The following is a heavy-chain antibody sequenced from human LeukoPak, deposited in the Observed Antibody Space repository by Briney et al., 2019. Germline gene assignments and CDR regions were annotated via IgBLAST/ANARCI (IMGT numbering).Heavy chain of an antibody. D-gene: IGHD2-2*01. CDR1: GFTFSSYG. V-gene: IGHV3-30*02. J-gene: IGHJ4*02. CDR2: IRYDGSNK. Sequence: PGGSLRLSCAASGFTFSSYGMHWVRQAPGKGLEWVAFIRYDGSNKYYADSVKGRFTISRDNSKNTLYLQMNSLRAEDTAVYYCARDRAAGVVVAPPTYWGQGTLVTVSS. CDR3: ARDRAAGVVVAPPTY.